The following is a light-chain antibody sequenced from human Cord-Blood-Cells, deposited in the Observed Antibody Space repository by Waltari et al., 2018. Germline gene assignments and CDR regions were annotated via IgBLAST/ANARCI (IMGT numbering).Light chain of an antibody. CDR3: CSYAGSYV. CDR2: DVS. V-gene: IGLV2-11*01. J-gene: IGLJ1*01. Sequence: QSALTQPRSVSGSPGQSVTIPCTGTSGDVGGYNYVSWYQQHPGKAPKLMIYDVSKRPSGVPDRFSGSKSGNTASLTISGLQAEDEADYYCCSYAGSYVFGTGTKVTVL. CDR1: SGDVGGYNY.